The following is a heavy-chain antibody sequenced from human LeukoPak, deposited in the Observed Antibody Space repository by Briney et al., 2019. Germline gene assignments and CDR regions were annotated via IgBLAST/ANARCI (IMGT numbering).Heavy chain of an antibody. CDR2: IHHSGNT. CDR3: ARVDYGDDSPFDS. D-gene: IGHD4-17*01. V-gene: IGHV4-38-2*01. CDR1: GYSIRSGYH. Sequence: SETLSLTCAVSGYSIRSGYHWGWIRQPPGKGLEWMGIIHHSGNTFYNPSLKSRVTISVDTSKNQFFLNLTSVAAADTAVYYCARVDYGDDSPFDSWGQGTLVTVSS. J-gene: IGHJ4*02.